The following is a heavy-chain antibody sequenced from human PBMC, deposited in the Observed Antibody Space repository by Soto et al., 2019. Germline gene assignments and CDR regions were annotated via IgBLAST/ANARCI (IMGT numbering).Heavy chain of an antibody. CDR3: ARASYGDYRNYYYGMDV. V-gene: IGHV4-59*01. J-gene: IGHJ6*02. CDR2: IYYSGST. CDR1: GGSISSYY. D-gene: IGHD4-17*01. Sequence: QVQLQESGPGLVKPSEILSLTCTVPGGSISSYYWSWIRQPPGKGLEWIGYIYYSGSTNYNPSLKSRVTISVDTSKNQFSLKLSSVTAADTAVYYCARASYGDYRNYYYGMDVWGQGTTVTVSS.